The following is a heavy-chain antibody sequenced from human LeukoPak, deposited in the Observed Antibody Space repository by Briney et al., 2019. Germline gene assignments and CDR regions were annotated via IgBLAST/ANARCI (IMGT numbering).Heavy chain of an antibody. CDR3: ASWAGAAAGFSGPFDY. CDR2: INWNGGST. CDR1: GFTFDDYG. V-gene: IGHV3-20*04. D-gene: IGHD6-13*01. Sequence: GGSLRLSCAASGFTFDDYGMSWVRQAPGKGLEWVSGINWNGGSTGYADSVKGRFTISRDNAKNSLYLQMNSLRGEDTAVYYCASWAGAAAGFSGPFDYWGQGSLVTVSS. J-gene: IGHJ4*02.